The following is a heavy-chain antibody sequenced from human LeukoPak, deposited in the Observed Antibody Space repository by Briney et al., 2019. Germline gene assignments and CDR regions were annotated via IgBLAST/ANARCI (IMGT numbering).Heavy chain of an antibody. CDR1: GGSISSYH. CDR3: VRGNYDSRGYSNAFDI. V-gene: IGHV4-59*01. Sequence: PAETLSLTCTVSGGSISSYHWSWIRQPPGKGLEWIGFISYSGSTNSNPSLKSRVAISIDTSENQFSLKLSSVTAADTAVYYCVRGNYDSRGYSNAFDIWGQGAMVTVSS. J-gene: IGHJ3*02. D-gene: IGHD3-22*01. CDR2: ISYSGST.